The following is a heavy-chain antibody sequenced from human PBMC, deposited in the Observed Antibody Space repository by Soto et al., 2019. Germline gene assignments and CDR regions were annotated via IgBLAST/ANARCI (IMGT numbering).Heavy chain of an antibody. J-gene: IGHJ6*03. Sequence: PSETLSLTCTVSGGSISSSSYYWGWIRQPPGKGLEWIGSIYYSGSTYYNPSLKSRVTISVDTSKNQFSLKLSSVTAADTAVYYCASTAGSGSAMDVWGKGTTVTV. CDR2: IYYSGST. D-gene: IGHD3-10*01. V-gene: IGHV4-39*01. CDR1: GGSISSSSYY. CDR3: ASTAGSGSAMDV.